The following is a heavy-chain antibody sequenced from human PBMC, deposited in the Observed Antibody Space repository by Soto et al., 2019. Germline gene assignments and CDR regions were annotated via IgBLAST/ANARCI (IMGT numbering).Heavy chain of an antibody. V-gene: IGHV3-23*01. CDR2: ISGSGGST. CDR3: AKDLKVWNYWFFDQMDV. Sequence: PGGSLRLSCAASGFTFSSYAMSWVRQAPGKGLEWASAISGSGGSTYYADSVKGRFTISRDNSKNTLYLQMNSLRAEDTAVYYCAKDLKVWNYWFFDQMDVWGQGTTVTVSS. CDR1: GFTFSSYA. D-gene: IGHD1-7*01. J-gene: IGHJ6*02.